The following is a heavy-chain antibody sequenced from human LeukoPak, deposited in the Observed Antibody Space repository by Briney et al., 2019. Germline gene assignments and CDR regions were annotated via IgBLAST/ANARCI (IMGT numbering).Heavy chain of an antibody. CDR1: GFTFTDYG. V-gene: IGHV1-18*04. D-gene: IGHD3-10*01. CDR3: ARADRMSHYYGSGSYFY. CDR2: ISAYNGNT. Sequence: ASVKVSCKASGFTFTDYGISWVRQAPGEGLEWMGWISAYNGNTDYAQKFQGRVTMTTDTSTSTAYMELSSLRSEDTAVYYCARADRMSHYYGSGSYFYWGQGTLVTVSS. J-gene: IGHJ4*02.